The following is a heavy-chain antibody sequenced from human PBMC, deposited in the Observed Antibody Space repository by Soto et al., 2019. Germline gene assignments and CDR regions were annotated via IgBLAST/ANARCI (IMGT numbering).Heavy chain of an antibody. D-gene: IGHD3-3*01. Sequence: ASVKVSCKASGYTFTSYGISWVRQAPGQGLEWMGWISAYNGSTSYAQKLQGRVTMTTDTSTSTAYMELRSLRSDDTAVYYCARTTIFGVVIISDNWFDPWGQGTLVTVSS. V-gene: IGHV1-18*04. J-gene: IGHJ5*02. CDR1: GYTFTSYG. CDR2: ISAYNGST. CDR3: ARTTIFGVVIISDNWFDP.